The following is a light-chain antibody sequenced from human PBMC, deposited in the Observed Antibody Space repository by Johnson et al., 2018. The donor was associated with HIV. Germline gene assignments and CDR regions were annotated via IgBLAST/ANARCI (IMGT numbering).Light chain of an antibody. J-gene: IGLJ1*01. CDR2: DNN. CDR3: GTWDSSLSAGGYV. Sequence: QSVLTQPPSVSAAPGQKVTISCSGSSSNIGNNYVSWYQQLPGTAPKLLIYDNNKRPSGIPDRFSGSKSGTSATLGLTGPPSGDEADYYCGTWDSSLSAGGYVFGTGTKVTVL. V-gene: IGLV1-51*01. CDR1: SSNIGNNY.